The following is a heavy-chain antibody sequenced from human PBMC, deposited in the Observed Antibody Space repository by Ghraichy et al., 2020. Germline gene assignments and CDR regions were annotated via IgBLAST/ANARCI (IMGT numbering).Heavy chain of an antibody. J-gene: IGHJ3*02. CDR3: ARSTTVVTRSAFDI. Sequence: SGPTLVKPTQTLTLTCTFSGFSLSTRGMYVTWIRQPPGKALEWLALIDWDDDKYYSTSLKTRLTISKDTSRNQVVLTVTNMDPVDTATYYCARSTTVVTRSAFDIWGQGTIVTVSS. D-gene: IGHD4-23*01. V-gene: IGHV2-70*01. CDR2: IDWDDDK. CDR1: GFSLSTRGMY.